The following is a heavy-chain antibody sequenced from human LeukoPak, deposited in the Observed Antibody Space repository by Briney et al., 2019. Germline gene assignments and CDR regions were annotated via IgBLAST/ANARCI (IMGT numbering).Heavy chain of an antibody. Sequence: SVKVSCKASGGTFSSYAISWVRQAPGQGLEWMGGIIPIFGTANYAQKFQGRVTITADESTSTAYMELSSLRSEDTAVYYCARGGYGGNSDAFDIWGQGTMVTVSS. CDR2: IIPIFGTA. J-gene: IGHJ3*02. CDR3: ARGGYGGNSDAFDI. CDR1: GGTFSSYA. V-gene: IGHV1-69*01. D-gene: IGHD4-23*01.